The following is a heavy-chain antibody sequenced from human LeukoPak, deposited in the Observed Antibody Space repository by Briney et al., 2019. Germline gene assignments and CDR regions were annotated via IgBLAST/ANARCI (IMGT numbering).Heavy chain of an antibody. CDR2: ISGSGGST. D-gene: IGHD3-10*01. J-gene: IGHJ4*02. V-gene: IGHV3-23*01. CDR3: AKPVYVSGSPDY. Sequence: GGSLRLSCAASGFTFSSYAMSWVRQAPGKGLEWVSAISGSGGSTYHADSVKGRFTISRDNSKNTLYLQMNSLRAEDTAVYYCAKPVYVSGSPDYWGQGTLVTVSS. CDR1: GFTFSSYA.